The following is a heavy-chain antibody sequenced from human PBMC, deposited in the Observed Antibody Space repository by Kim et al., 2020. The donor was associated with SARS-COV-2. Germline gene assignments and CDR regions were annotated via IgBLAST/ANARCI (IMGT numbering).Heavy chain of an antibody. CDR3: AREGYCTNGVCYKGIYSGMDV. V-gene: IGHV6-1*01. D-gene: IGHD2-8*01. J-gene: IGHJ6*02. Sequence: SQTLSLTCAISGDSVSSNSAAWNWIRQSPSRGLEWLGRTYYRSKWYNDYAVSVKSRITINPDTSKNQFSLQLNSVTPEDTAVYYCAREGYCTNGVCYKGIYSGMDVWGQGTTVTVSS. CDR2: TYYRSKWYN. CDR1: GDSVSSNSAA.